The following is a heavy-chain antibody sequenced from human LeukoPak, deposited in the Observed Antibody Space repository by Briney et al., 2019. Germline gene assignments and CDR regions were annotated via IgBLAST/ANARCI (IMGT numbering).Heavy chain of an antibody. V-gene: IGHV3-73*01. CDR1: GLTFSGAA. D-gene: IGHD3-10*01. CDR3: IHYGSGSYSTDY. CDR2: IRSKSNSYAT. Sequence: GGSLRLSCAASGLTFSGAAMHWVRQASGKGLEWIGHIRSKSNSYATAYAASVKGRLTISRDDSKNTAYLQMTSLKTEDTAVYYCIHYGSGSYSTDYWGQGTLVTVSS. J-gene: IGHJ4*02.